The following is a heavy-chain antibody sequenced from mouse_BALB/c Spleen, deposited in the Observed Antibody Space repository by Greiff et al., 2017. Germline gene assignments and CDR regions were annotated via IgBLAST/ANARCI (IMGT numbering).Heavy chain of an antibody. CDR3: AREDDYDEAWFAY. D-gene: IGHD2-4*01. Sequence: VMLVESGPGLVAPSQSLSITCTVSGFSLTSYGVHWVRQPPGKGLEWLGVIWAGGSTNYNSALMSRLSISKDNSKSQVFLKMNSLQTDDTAMYYCAREDDYDEAWFAYWGQGTLVTVSA. CDR2: IWAGGST. V-gene: IGHV2-9*02. J-gene: IGHJ3*01. CDR1: GFSLTSYG.